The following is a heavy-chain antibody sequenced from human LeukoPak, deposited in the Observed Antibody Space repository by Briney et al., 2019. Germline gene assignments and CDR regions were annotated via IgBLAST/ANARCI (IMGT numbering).Heavy chain of an antibody. Sequence: SETLSLTCTVSGGSISSGGYYWSWIRQHPGKGLEWIGYIYYSGSTYYNPSLKSRVTISVDTSKNQFSLRLSSVTAADTAVHYCAREYSSSWTGFDPWGQGTLVTVSS. CDR2: IYYSGST. D-gene: IGHD6-13*01. CDR3: AREYSSSWTGFDP. V-gene: IGHV4-31*03. J-gene: IGHJ5*02. CDR1: GGSISSGGYY.